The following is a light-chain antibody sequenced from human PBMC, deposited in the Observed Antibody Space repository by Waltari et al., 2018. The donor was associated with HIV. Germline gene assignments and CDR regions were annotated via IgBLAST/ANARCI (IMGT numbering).Light chain of an antibody. J-gene: IGLJ2*01. CDR1: SSNLGAGYG. V-gene: IGLV1-40*01. CDR2: DTN. CDR3: QSYDRSLSGHVV. Sequence: QSVLTQPPSVSGAPGQGVTISCTGSSSNLGAGYGVHWYQQLPGTAPKLLIYDTNNRPSGVPDRFSGSKSGSSASLAIAGLQAEDEADYYCQSYDRSLSGHVVFGGGTKLTVL.